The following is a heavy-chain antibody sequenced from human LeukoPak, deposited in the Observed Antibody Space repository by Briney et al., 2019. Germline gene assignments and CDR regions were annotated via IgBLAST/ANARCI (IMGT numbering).Heavy chain of an antibody. J-gene: IGHJ4*02. CDR3: PKVDCSSTSCYTLDY. CDR1: GFTFDDYA. Sequence: PGRSLRLSCAASGFTFDDYAMHWVRQAPGKGLEWVSGISWNSGSIGYADSVKGRFTISRDNAKNSLYLQMNSLRAEDTALYYCPKVDCSSTSCYTLDYWGQGTLVTVSS. CDR2: ISWNSGSI. V-gene: IGHV3-9*01. D-gene: IGHD2-2*02.